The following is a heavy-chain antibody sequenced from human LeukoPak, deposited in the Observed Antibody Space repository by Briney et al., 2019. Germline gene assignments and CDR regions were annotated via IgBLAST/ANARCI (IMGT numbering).Heavy chain of an antibody. J-gene: IGHJ4*02. CDR2: MNPNSGNT. Sequence: ASVKVSCKASGYTFTSFGITWVRQATGQGLEWMGWMNPNSGNTGYAQKFQGRVTMTRNTSISTAYMELSSLRSEDTAVYYCARGMYSSSSLDYWGQGTLVTVSS. CDR3: ARGMYSSSSLDY. CDR1: GYTFTSFG. D-gene: IGHD6-6*01. V-gene: IGHV1-8*01.